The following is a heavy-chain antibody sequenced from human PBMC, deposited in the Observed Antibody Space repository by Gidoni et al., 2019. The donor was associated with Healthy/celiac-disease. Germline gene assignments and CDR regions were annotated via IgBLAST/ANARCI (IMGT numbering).Heavy chain of an antibody. D-gene: IGHD3-10*01. CDR3: ARESRWFGELTFDY. CDR2: ISSSSSTI. J-gene: IGHJ4*02. Sequence: EVQLVESGGGLVQPGGSLRLSCAASGFTFSSYSMNWVRQAPGKGLEWVSYISSSSSTIYYADSVKGRFTISRDNAKNSLYLQMNSLRDEDTAVYYCARESRWFGELTFDYWGQGALVTVSS. V-gene: IGHV3-48*02. CDR1: GFTFSSYS.